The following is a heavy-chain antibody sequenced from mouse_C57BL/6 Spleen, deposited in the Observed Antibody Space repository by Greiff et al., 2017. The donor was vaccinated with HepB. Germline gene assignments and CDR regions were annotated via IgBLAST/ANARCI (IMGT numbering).Heavy chain of an antibody. Sequence: ESGPGMVKPSQSLSLTCTVTGYSITSGYDWHWIRHFPGNKLEWMGYLSYSGSTNYNPSLKSRISITHDTSKNHFFLKLNSVTTEDTATYYCARYGNFYYFDYWGQGTTLTVSS. D-gene: IGHD2-1*01. CDR3: ARYGNFYYFDY. CDR2: LSYSGST. CDR1: GYSITSGYD. V-gene: IGHV3-1*01. J-gene: IGHJ2*01.